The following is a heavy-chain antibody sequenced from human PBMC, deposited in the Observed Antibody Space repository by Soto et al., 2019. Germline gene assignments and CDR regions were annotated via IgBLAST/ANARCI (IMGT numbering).Heavy chain of an antibody. D-gene: IGHD3-16*01. Sequence: SETLSLTCTVSGGSISSGGYYWSWIRQHPGKGLEWIGYIYYSGSTYYNPSLKSRVTISVDTSKNQFSLKLSSVTAADTAVYYCATMIIFGGVIPFAFDIWGQGTMVTVS. J-gene: IGHJ3*02. CDR3: ATMIIFGGVIPFAFDI. CDR1: GGSISSGGYY. CDR2: IYYSGST. V-gene: IGHV4-31*03.